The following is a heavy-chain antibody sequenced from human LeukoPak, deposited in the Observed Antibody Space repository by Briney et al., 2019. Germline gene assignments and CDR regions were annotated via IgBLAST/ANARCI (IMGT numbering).Heavy chain of an antibody. J-gene: IGHJ4*02. V-gene: IGHV3-30*04. Sequence: GGPLTLSCAASGFTFSAYTMQWARQAPGKGREGVALLPPDGSYQYYADSLKGRFTISRDNFKNALYLQLNSLRLEDTAVYYCARGLHDRSWYGAHWGQGTLLSVSS. CDR1: GFTFSAYT. D-gene: IGHD6-13*01. CDR2: LPPDGSYQ. CDR3: ARGLHDRSWYGAH.